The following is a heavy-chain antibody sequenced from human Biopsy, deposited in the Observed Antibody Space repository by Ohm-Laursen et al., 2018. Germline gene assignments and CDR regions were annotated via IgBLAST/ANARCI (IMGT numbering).Heavy chain of an antibody. CDR3: ARVAGGYAYYYGMDV. CDR1: GASISSGGFY. Sequence: GTLSLTCSVSGASISSGGFYWGWIRQPPGKGLEWIGNIYYDGITYYNPSLKSRVAMSVDTSKNQFSLRLTSVTAADTAVYYCARVAGGYAYYYGMDVWGQGTTVIVSS. J-gene: IGHJ6*02. D-gene: IGHD5-12*01. V-gene: IGHV4-39*07. CDR2: IYYDGIT.